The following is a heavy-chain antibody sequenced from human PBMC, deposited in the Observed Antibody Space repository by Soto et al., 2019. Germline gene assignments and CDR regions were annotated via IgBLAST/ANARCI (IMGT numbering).Heavy chain of an antibody. D-gene: IGHD3-9*01. CDR1: GFTFSDSY. Sequence: QVQLVESGGVLGQPGVSLRISCEASGFTFSDSYMTWIRLAPVKGLEWVSFISNSGGITSYTDSVQGRFTISRDNGKNSLYLQLNSLRTEDNAVYYCVRGHTLLTEWGQGTLVPVSS. CDR3: VRGHTLLTE. J-gene: IGHJ4*02. V-gene: IGHV3-11*01. CDR2: ISNSGGIT.